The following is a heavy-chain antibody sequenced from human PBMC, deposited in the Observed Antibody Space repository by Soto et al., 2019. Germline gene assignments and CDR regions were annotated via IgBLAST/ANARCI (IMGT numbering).Heavy chain of an antibody. D-gene: IGHD6-13*01. J-gene: IGHJ5*02. Sequence: GALKLASEISGVTFCRFTMNWVRQAPGKGLEWVSTISSNSAYIYYTDALRGRFTISRDNAKNSLHLQMNSLRAEDTAVYYCTRDASRDSSARGWFDPWGPGTLVTVSS. CDR2: ISSNSAYI. CDR3: TRDASRDSSARGWFDP. V-gene: IGHV3-21*01. CDR1: GVTFCRFT.